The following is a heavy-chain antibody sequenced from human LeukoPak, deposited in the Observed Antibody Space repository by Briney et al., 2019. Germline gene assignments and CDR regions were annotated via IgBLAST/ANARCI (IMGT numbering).Heavy chain of an antibody. V-gene: IGHV4-59*01. Sequence: PSETLSLTCTVSGGSISTYHWHWIRQPPGKGLEWIGYLYYSGSTNYNPSLESRVTISVDTSKNQFSLKLNSVTAADTAVYYCARGRYNWYDRLFDYWGQGTLVTVSS. CDR1: GGSISTYH. CDR3: ARGRYNWYDRLFDY. CDR2: LYYSGST. J-gene: IGHJ4*02. D-gene: IGHD1-1*01.